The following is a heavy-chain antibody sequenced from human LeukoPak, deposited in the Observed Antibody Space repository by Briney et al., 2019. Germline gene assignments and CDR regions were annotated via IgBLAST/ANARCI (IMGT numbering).Heavy chain of an antibody. D-gene: IGHD2-2*01. V-gene: IGHV1-69*13. CDR1: GGTFSSYA. CDR3: AREVVPAAGMDV. CDR2: IIPIFGTA. Sequence: RASVKVSFKASGGTFSSYAISWVRQAPGQGLEWMGGIIPIFGTANYAQKFQGRVTITADESTSTAYMELSSLRSEDTAVYYCAREVVPAAGMDVWGQGTTVTVSS. J-gene: IGHJ6*02.